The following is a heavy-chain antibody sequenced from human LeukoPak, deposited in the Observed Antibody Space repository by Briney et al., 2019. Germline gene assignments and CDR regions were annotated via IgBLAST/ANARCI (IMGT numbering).Heavy chain of an antibody. Sequence: GSLRLSCAASVFTVSSNYMSWIRQPPGEGLGWVGFIYYSGSTNYNPSLKSRVTISVDTSKNQFSLKLSSVTAADTAVYYCASHYYDSSGYFYQDYWGQGTLVTVSS. CDR3: ASHYYDSSGYFYQDY. CDR1: VFTVSSNY. V-gene: IGHV4-59*08. D-gene: IGHD3-22*01. CDR2: IYYSGST. J-gene: IGHJ4*02.